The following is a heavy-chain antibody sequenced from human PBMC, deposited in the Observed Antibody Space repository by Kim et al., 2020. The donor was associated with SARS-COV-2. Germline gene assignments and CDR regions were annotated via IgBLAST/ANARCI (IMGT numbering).Heavy chain of an antibody. CDR1: GFTFDDYA. CDR3: AKDIRWFGELGAFDI. J-gene: IGHJ3*02. Sequence: GGSLRLSCAASGFTFDDYAMHWVRQAPGKGLEWVSGISWNSGSIGYADSVKGRFTISRDNAKNSLYLQMNSLRAEDTALYYCAKDIRWFGELGAFDIWGQGTMVTVSS. D-gene: IGHD3-10*01. CDR2: ISWNSGSI. V-gene: IGHV3-9*01.